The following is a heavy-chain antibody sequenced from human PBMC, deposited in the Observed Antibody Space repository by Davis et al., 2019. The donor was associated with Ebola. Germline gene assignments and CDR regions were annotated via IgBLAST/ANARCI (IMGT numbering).Heavy chain of an antibody. J-gene: IGHJ4*02. CDR1: GGSISSSNW. Sequence: SETLSLTCAVSGGSISSSNWWSWVRQPPGKGLEWIGEINHSGSTNYNPSLKSRVTISVDTSKNQFSLKLSSVTAADTAVYYCARVDWNYRFDYWGQGTLVTVSS. D-gene: IGHD1-7*01. V-gene: IGHV4-4*02. CDR2: INHSGST. CDR3: ARVDWNYRFDY.